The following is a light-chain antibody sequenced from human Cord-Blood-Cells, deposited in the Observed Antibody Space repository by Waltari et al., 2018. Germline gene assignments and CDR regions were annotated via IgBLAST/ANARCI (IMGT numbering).Light chain of an antibody. CDR3: QQSYSTPPT. J-gene: IGKJ1*01. Sequence: DIQMTQSPSSLSASVGDRVTITCRASQSISSYLTWYQQKPGKEPKLLIYAASSLQSGVPSRFSGSGSGTDFTLTISSLQPEDFATYYCQQSYSTPPTFGQGTKVEIK. CDR2: AAS. CDR1: QSISSY. V-gene: IGKV1-39*01.